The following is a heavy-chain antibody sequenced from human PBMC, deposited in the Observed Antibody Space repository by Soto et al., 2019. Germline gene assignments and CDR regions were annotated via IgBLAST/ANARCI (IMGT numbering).Heavy chain of an antibody. Sequence: GGSLRLSCAASGFTFSSYAMSWVRQAPGKGLEWVPVISGSGGNTYYADSVKGRSTISRDNSKNTLYLQMNSLRAEDTAVYYCAKAASVTSIDVGPTLFDYWGQGTLVTVSS. CDR3: AKAASVTSIDVGPTLFDY. D-gene: IGHD3-22*01. V-gene: IGHV3-23*01. J-gene: IGHJ4*02. CDR1: GFTFSSYA. CDR2: ISGSGGNT.